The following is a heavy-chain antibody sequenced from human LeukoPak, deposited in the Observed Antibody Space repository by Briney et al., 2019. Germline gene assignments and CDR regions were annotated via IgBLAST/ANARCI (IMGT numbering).Heavy chain of an antibody. V-gene: IGHV4-59*08. Sequence: SETLSLTCTVSGGSISSYYWSWVRQPPVKGLEWIGYIYYSGSTNYNPSLKSRVTISADTSKNQFSLKLSSVIAADTAVYYCARHKGVNRSFEYWGQGTLVTVSS. D-gene: IGHD2-21*01. CDR1: GGSISSYY. CDR3: ARHKGVNRSFEY. J-gene: IGHJ4*02. CDR2: IYYSGST.